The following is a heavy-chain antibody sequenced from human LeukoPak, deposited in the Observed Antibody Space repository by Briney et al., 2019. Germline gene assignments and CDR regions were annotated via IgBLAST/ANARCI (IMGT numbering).Heavy chain of an antibody. Sequence: SVKVSCKASGYTLTGYYVHWVRQAPGQGLEWMGGIIPIFGTANYAQKFQGRVTITADKSTSPAYMELSSLRSEDTAVYYCTRAGGDSNRAFDIWGQGTMVTVSS. CDR3: TRAGGDSNRAFDI. CDR1: GYTLTGYY. CDR2: IIPIFGTA. D-gene: IGHD2-21*02. J-gene: IGHJ3*02. V-gene: IGHV1-69*06.